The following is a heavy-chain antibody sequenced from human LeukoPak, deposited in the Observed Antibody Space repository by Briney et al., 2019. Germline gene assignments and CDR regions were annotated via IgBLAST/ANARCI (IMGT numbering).Heavy chain of an antibody. CDR3: ARRERYSGSYEYYYYMDV. D-gene: IGHD1-26*01. CDR2: IYYSGST. Sequence: SETLSLTCVIACYSISAGYYWSSIRQPPGKGLEWIGYIYYSGSTNYNPSLKSRVTISVDTSKNQFSLKLSSVTAAGAAVYYCARRERYSGSYEYYYYMDVWGKGTTVTVSS. J-gene: IGHJ6*03. CDR1: CYSISAGYY. V-gene: IGHV4-59*08.